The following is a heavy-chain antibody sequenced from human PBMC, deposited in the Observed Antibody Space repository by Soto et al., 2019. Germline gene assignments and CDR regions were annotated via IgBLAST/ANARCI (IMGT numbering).Heavy chain of an antibody. CDR3: ARSYDLYYFDY. J-gene: IGHJ4*02. Sequence: PSETLSLTCTVSGGSISSGGYYWSWIRQHPGKGLEWIGYIYYSGSTYYNPSLKSRVTISVDTSKNQFSLKLSSVTAADTAVYYCARSYDLYYFDYWGQGTLVTVSS. V-gene: IGHV4-31*03. D-gene: IGHD3-22*01. CDR1: GGSISSGGYY. CDR2: IYYSGST.